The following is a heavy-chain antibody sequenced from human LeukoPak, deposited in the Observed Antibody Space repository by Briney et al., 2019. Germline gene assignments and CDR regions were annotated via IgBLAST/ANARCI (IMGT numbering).Heavy chain of an antibody. Sequence: PSETLSLTCAVYGGSFSGYHWSWIRQPPGKGLEWIGEINHSGSTNYNPSLKSRVTISVDTSKNQFALKLSSVTAADTAVYYCARDQSGHCSGGSCYSFDYWGQGTLVTVSS. CDR3: ARDQSGHCSGGSCYSFDY. CDR1: GGSFSGYH. J-gene: IGHJ4*02. V-gene: IGHV4-34*01. CDR2: INHSGST. D-gene: IGHD2-15*01.